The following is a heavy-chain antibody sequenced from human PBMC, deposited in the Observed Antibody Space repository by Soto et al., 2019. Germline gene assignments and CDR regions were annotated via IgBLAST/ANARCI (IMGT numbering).Heavy chain of an antibody. CDR1: GFTFSTRW. Sequence: QTGGSLRLSCAASGFTFSTRWMHWVRQAPGKGLVWVSYINSDGSTTTYADSVKGRFTISRDNAKNTLYLQMNSLRVDDTAVYYCARDTSYSTDYWGQGTLVTVSS. J-gene: IGHJ4*02. D-gene: IGHD2-2*01. V-gene: IGHV3-74*01. CDR3: ARDTSYSTDY. CDR2: INSDGSTT.